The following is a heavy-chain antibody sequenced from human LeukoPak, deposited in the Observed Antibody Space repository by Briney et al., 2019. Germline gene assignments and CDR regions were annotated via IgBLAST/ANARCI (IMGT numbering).Heavy chain of an antibody. Sequence: GGSLRLSCEAFGFTFSSHSMNWVRQAPGKGLEWVSYISGGSDTIYYADSVKGRFTISRDNAENSLYLQMSSLRAEDTAVYYCARLDRYYFDSSGYTYYYYMDVWGKGTTVTVSS. V-gene: IGHV3-48*01. J-gene: IGHJ6*03. CDR3: ARLDRYYFDSSGYTYYYYMDV. CDR2: ISGGSDTI. D-gene: IGHD3-22*01. CDR1: GFTFSSHS.